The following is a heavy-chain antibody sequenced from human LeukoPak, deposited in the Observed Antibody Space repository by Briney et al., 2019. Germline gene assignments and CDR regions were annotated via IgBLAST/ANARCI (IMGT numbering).Heavy chain of an antibody. CDR2: IYTSGST. V-gene: IGHV4-61*02. D-gene: IGHD2-15*01. CDR3: ARDPRFCSGTSCYPRWFDP. Sequence: SETLSLTCTVSGGSISSGNYYWSWIRQPAGKGLEWIGRIYTSGSTNYNPSLKSRVTISVDTSKNQFSLKLISVTAADTAVYYCARDPRFCSGTSCYPRWFDPWGQGTLVTVSS. CDR1: GGSISSGNYY. J-gene: IGHJ5*02.